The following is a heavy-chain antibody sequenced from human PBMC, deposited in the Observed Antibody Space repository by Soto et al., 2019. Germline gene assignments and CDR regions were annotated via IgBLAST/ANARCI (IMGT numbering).Heavy chain of an antibody. J-gene: IGHJ6*02. Sequence: PSETLSLTCVVSGESFSGYYWSWIRQTPGMGLEWIGEVDHRGSTTYNPSLKNRASISIDSSKNLFSLEQTSVTAADTALYFCARYEYGNSLYGVDVWGQGTRVTVSS. CDR3: ARYEYGNSLYGVDV. V-gene: IGHV4-34*01. D-gene: IGHD1-7*01. CDR2: VDHRGST. CDR1: GESFSGYY.